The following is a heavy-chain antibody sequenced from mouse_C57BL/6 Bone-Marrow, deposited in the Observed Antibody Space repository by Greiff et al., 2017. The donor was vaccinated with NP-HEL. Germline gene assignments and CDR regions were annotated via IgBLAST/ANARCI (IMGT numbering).Heavy chain of an antibody. V-gene: IGHV1-81*01. CDR2: IYPRSGNT. D-gene: IGHD2-4*01. CDR1: GYTFTSYG. Sequence: QVQLQQSGAELARPGASVKLSCKASGYTFTSYGISWVKQRTGQGLEWIGEIYPRSGNTYYNEKFKGKATLTADKSSSTAYMELRSLTSEDSAVYFCARGRGNYDYDVQFAYWGQGTLVTVSA. J-gene: IGHJ3*01. CDR3: ARGRGNYDYDVQFAY.